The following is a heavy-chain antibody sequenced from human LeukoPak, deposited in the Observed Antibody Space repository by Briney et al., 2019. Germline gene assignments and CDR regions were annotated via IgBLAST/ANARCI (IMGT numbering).Heavy chain of an antibody. D-gene: IGHD3-22*01. V-gene: IGHV3-53*01. Sequence: GGSLRLSCAASGFTVSSNYMSWVRQAPGKGLEWVSVIYSGVGTDYADSEKGRFTISRDNSKNTLYLQMNSLRAEDTAVYYCARAYYYDRSGYYYAYWGQGTLVTVSS. CDR1: GFTVSSNY. J-gene: IGHJ4*02. CDR3: ARAYYYDRSGYYYAY. CDR2: IYSGVGT.